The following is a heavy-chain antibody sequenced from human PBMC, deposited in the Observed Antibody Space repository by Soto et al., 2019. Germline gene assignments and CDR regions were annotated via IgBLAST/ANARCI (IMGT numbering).Heavy chain of an antibody. CDR2: INHSGNT. V-gene: IGHV4-34*01. CDR3: ARGRGEFDA. Sequence: PSETLSLTCAVYGASLSDNDCNWLRQPPGKGLEWIGEINHSGNTNYNPSLRSRVTISIDTSKNQLSLNLRSVSAADTAVYYCARGRGEFDAWGPGTPVTV. CDR1: GASLSDND. D-gene: IGHD2-21*01. J-gene: IGHJ5*02.